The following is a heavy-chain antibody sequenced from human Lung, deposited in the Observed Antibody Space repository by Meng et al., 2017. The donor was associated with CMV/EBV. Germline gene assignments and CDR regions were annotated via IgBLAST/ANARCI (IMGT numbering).Heavy chain of an antibody. D-gene: IGHD3-10*01. CDR1: GFTFDDYA. CDR3: AKDSGGSGHYGMDV. Sequence: GGSLKIXCAASGFTFDDYAMHWVRQAPGKGLEWVSGISWNSGSIGYADSVKGRFTISRDNAKNSLYLQMNSPRAEDTALYYCAKDSGGSGHYGMDVWGQGTXVTVSS. CDR2: ISWNSGSI. V-gene: IGHV3-9*01. J-gene: IGHJ6*02.